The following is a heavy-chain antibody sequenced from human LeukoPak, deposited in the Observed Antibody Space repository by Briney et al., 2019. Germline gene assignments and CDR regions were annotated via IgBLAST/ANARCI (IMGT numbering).Heavy chain of an antibody. Sequence: SETLSLTCTVSGASISSYWWTWLRQPPGKGLEWLGYIYNSGSTRYNPSLKGRVTISVDTSKNQFSLNLTSVTAADTAVYYCAREKDSIVSTARMDVWGRGTTVTVSS. CDR1: GASISSYW. CDR2: IYNSGST. CDR3: AREKDSIVSTARMDV. J-gene: IGHJ6*03. V-gene: IGHV4-59*01. D-gene: IGHD5/OR15-5a*01.